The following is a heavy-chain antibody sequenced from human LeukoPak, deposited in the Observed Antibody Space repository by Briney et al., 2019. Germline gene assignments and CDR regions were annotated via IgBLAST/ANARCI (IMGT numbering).Heavy chain of an antibody. CDR2: IYSGGST. V-gene: IGHV3-53*05. Sequence: GGSLRLSCAASGFTVSSNYMSWVRQAPGKGLEWVSVIYSGGSTYYADSVKGRFTISRDNSKNTLYLQMNSLRVEDTALYYCAKDMKYSGSSFDYWGQGTLVTVSS. D-gene: IGHD1-26*01. CDR3: AKDMKYSGSSFDY. J-gene: IGHJ4*02. CDR1: GFTVSSNY.